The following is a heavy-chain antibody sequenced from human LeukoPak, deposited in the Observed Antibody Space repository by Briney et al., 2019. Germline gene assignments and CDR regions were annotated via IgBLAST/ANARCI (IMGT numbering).Heavy chain of an antibody. CDR3: ARPRGDFGPEPFDY. V-gene: IGHV3-30*02. Sequence: GGSLRLSCAASGFTFSSYGMHWVRQAPGKGLEWVAFIRYDGSNKYYADSVKGRFTISRDNPKNSLYLQMNSLRAEDTAVYYCARPRGDFGPEPFDYWGQGTLVTVSS. CDR1: GFTFSSYG. CDR2: IRYDGSNK. D-gene: IGHD3-16*01. J-gene: IGHJ4*02.